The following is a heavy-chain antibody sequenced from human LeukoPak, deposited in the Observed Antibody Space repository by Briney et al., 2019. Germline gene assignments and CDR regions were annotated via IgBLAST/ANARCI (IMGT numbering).Heavy chain of an antibody. Sequence: PGGSLKLSCAASGFTFSGSAMHWVRQASGKGLEWVGLIRSTSNSYATAYAASVKGRFTISRDDSKNTAYLQMNSLKTEDTAVYYCARDRHDSSGYWPYNWFDPWGQGTLVTVSS. J-gene: IGHJ5*02. V-gene: IGHV3-73*01. CDR1: GFTFSGSA. D-gene: IGHD3-22*01. CDR2: IRSTSNSYAT. CDR3: ARDRHDSSGYWPYNWFDP.